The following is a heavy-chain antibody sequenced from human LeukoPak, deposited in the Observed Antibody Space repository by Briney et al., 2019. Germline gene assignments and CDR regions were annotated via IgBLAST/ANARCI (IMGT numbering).Heavy chain of an antibody. CDR2: IIPIFGTA. D-gene: IGHD2-2*01. V-gene: IGHV1-69*05. J-gene: IGHJ5*02. CDR1: GGTFSSYA. CDR3: ATCGGTSCCGANWFDP. Sequence: GSSVKVSCKASGGTFSSYAISWVRQAPGQGLEWMGKIIPIFGTANYAQKFQGRVTITTDESTSTAYMELSSLRSEDTAVYYCATCGGTSCCGANWFDPWGQGTLVTVSS.